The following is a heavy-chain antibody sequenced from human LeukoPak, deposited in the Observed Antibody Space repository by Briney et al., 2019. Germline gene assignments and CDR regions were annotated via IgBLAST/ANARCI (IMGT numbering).Heavy chain of an antibody. CDR1: GFTFSSYA. J-gene: IGHJ4*02. V-gene: IGHV3-7*01. CDR2: IKQDGSEK. D-gene: IGHD1-26*01. Sequence: PGGSLRLSCAASGFTFSSYAMSWVRQAPGKGLEWVANIKQDGSEKYYVDSVKGRFTISRDNAKNSLYLQMNSLRAEDTAVYYCARIAEDRVEWELLRYFDYWGQGTLVTVSS. CDR3: ARIAEDRVEWELLRYFDY.